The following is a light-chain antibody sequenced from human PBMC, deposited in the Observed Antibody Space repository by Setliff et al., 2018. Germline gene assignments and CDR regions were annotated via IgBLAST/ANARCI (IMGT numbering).Light chain of an antibody. CDR2: DDS. Sequence: SYELTQPPSVSVAPGKTARITCGGNNIGSKSVHWYQQRPGQAPVLVVFDDSDRPSGIPERFSGSNSGNTATLTISRVEAGDEADYYCQLWDNGNDHVVFGGGTKVTVL. J-gene: IGLJ2*01. V-gene: IGLV3-21*01. CDR3: QLWDNGNDHVV. CDR1: NIGSKS.